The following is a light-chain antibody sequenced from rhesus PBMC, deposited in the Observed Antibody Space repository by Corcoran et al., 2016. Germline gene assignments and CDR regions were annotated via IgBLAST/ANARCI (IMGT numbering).Light chain of an antibody. CDR2: DAT. J-gene: IGKJ3*01. Sequence: DIQMSQSPSSLSASVGDRVTITCRASQDIGRFLNWYQQKPGKAPNLLVYDATNLASGVPSRFSGSGSGTESTLTIRILQPEDFATYYCHHGNSNSFSFGPGTKLDI. V-gene: IGKV1-32*04. CDR3: HHGNSNSFS. CDR1: QDIGRF.